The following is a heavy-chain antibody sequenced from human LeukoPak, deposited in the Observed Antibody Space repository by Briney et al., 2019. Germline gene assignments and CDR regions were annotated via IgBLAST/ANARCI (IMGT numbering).Heavy chain of an antibody. CDR2: IYYSGST. D-gene: IGHD7-27*01. CDR3: ASHLGTDDAFDI. V-gene: IGHV4-39*01. Sequence: SETLSLTYTVSGGSISSSSYYWGWIRQPPGKGLEWIGSIYYSGSTYYNPSLKSRVTISVDTSKNQFSLKLSSVTAADTAVYYCASHLGTDDAFDIWGQGTMVTVSS. J-gene: IGHJ3*02. CDR1: GGSISSSSYY.